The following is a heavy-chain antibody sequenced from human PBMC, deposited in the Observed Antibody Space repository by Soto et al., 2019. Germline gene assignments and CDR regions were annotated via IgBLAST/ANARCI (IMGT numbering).Heavy chain of an antibody. Sequence: EVQLVESGGGLIQPGGSLRLSCAVSGFTVSNNYMSWVRQAPGKGLEGVSVIYSGGYTAYGDSVKGRFTISRDNSKNTLSLQRNTLRPAAPPVFSCGTRPGGGGYWGQGTLVTVSS. CDR3: GTRPGGGGY. J-gene: IGHJ4*02. CDR1: GFTVSNNY. D-gene: IGHD3-10*01. CDR2: IYSGGYT. V-gene: IGHV3-53*01.